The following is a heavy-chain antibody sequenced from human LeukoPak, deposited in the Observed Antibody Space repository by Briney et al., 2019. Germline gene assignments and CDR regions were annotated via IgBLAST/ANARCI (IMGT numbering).Heavy chain of an antibody. J-gene: IGHJ6*04. CDR3: SAMVTTVDV. V-gene: IGHV3-53*01. Sequence: SGGSLRLSCAASGFIVSGNYMSWVRQAPGKGLEWVSVIYSGGSTYCADSVKGRFTISRDNSKNTLYLQMNSLRVEDTAVYCCSAMVTTVDVWGKGTTVTVSS. D-gene: IGHD5-18*01. CDR1: GFIVSGNY. CDR2: IYSGGST.